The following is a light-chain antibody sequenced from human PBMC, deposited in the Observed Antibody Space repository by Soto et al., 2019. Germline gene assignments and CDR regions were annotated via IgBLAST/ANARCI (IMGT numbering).Light chain of an antibody. J-gene: IGKJ1*01. CDR1: QSVYYSSNNKNY. V-gene: IGKV4-1*01. Sequence: DIVMTQSPDSLTVSLGERATIDCKSSQSVYYSSNNKNYLAWYQQKPGQPPKLLIYWASTRESGVPDRFSGSGSGTDFTLTINSLEAEDVAVYYCQQYYSIPRTFGQGTKVDIK. CDR3: QQYYSIPRT. CDR2: WAS.